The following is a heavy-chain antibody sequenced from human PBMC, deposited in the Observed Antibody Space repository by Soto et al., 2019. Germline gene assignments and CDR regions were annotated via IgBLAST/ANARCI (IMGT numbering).Heavy chain of an antibody. CDR3: TRRHCSGVGCYSDFDF. CDR1: GFTLSGFD. D-gene: IGHD2-15*01. Sequence: EVQLVESGGGLVQPGGSLKLSCAASGFTLSGFDLHWVRQASGEGLEWIGRIKTKVESYATEYAASVKGRFSISRDDSKNTAYLEMNSLETEDTAIYYCTRRHCSGVGCYSDFDFWGQGSLVTVSS. V-gene: IGHV3-73*01. CDR2: IKTKVESYAT. J-gene: IGHJ4*02.